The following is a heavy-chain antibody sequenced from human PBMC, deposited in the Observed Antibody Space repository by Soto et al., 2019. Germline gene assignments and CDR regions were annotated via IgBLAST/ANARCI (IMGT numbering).Heavy chain of an antibody. CDR3: ARGGPGMGIAVAGNFIGVGYYYGMDV. CDR1: GGSISSYY. J-gene: IGHJ6*02. Sequence: SETLSLTCTVSGGSISSYYWSWIRQPAGKGLEWIGRIYTSGSTNYNPSLKSRVTMSVDTSKNQFSLKLSSVTAADTAVYYCARGGPGMGIAVAGNFIGVGYYYGMDVWGQGTTVTVSS. CDR2: IYTSGST. V-gene: IGHV4-4*07. D-gene: IGHD6-19*01.